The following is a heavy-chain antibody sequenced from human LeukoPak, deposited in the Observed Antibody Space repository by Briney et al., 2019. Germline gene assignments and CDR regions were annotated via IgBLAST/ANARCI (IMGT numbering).Heavy chain of an antibody. Sequence: SETLSLTCTVSGGSISSYYWSWIRQPAGKGLEWIGRIYTSGSTNYNPSLKSRVTMSVDTSKNQFSLKLSSVTAADTAVYYCARDLKELGYCSSTSCLSNWFDPWGQGTLVTVPS. CDR2: IYTSGST. D-gene: IGHD2-2*01. V-gene: IGHV4-4*07. CDR3: ARDLKELGYCSSTSCLSNWFDP. CDR1: GGSISSYY. J-gene: IGHJ5*02.